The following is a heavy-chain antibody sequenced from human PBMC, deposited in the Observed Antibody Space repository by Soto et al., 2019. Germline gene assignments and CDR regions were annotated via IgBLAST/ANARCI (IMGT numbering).Heavy chain of an antibody. Sequence: QLQLQESGPGLVKPSETLSLTCTVSGGSISSSSYYWGWIRQPPGKGLEWIGSIYYSGSTYYNPSLKSRVTISVDTSKNQFSLKLSSVTAADTAVYYCARLYYDILTGTVETFDIWGQGTMVTVSS. CDR1: GGSISSSSYY. CDR3: ARLYYDILTGTVETFDI. CDR2: IYYSGST. V-gene: IGHV4-39*01. D-gene: IGHD3-9*01. J-gene: IGHJ3*02.